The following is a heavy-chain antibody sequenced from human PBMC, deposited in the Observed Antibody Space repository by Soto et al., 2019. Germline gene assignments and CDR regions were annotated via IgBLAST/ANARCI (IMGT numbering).Heavy chain of an antibody. CDR3: ARHYYGSGSYLHY. CDR1: GYSFTSYW. Sequence: PGESLKISCKGSGYSFTSYWISWVRQMPGKGLEWMGRIDPSDSYTNCSPSFQGHVTISADKSISTAYLQWSGLKASDTAMYYCARHYYGSGSYLHYWGQGTLVTVS. CDR2: IDPSDSYT. D-gene: IGHD3-10*01. J-gene: IGHJ4*02. V-gene: IGHV5-10-1*01.